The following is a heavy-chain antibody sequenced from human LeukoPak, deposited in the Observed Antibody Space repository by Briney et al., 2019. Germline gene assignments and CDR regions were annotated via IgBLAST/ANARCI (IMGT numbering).Heavy chain of an antibody. Sequence: SETLSLTCTVSGGSISSSSYYWGWIRQPPGKGLEWIGSIYYSGSTYYNPSLKGRVTISVDTSKNQFSLKLSSVTAADTAVYYCARRLMVRGVDYFDYWGQGTLVTVSS. CDR2: IYYSGST. CDR3: ARRLMVRGVDYFDY. J-gene: IGHJ4*02. D-gene: IGHD3-10*01. V-gene: IGHV4-39*01. CDR1: GGSISSSSYY.